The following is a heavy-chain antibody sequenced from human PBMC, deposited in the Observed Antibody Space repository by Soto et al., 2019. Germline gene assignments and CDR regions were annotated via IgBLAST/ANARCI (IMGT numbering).Heavy chain of an antibody. V-gene: IGHV3-23*05. Sequence: GXSLRLCGSTSEFSFSSYAMSWFRQAPGKGLEWVSAIDSSGSSTYYADSVKGRFTSSRDNPKNTLYLQMTSLRAEDTAVYYCATRTTMTGRPFGNWGQGTLVTVYS. CDR1: EFSFSSYA. D-gene: IGHD3-9*01. CDR3: ATRTTMTGRPFGN. CDR2: IDSSGSST. J-gene: IGHJ4*02.